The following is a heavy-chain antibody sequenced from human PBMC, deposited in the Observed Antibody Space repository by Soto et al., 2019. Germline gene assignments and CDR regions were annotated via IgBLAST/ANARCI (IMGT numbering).Heavy chain of an antibody. CDR3: TRETVAGITGLDY. J-gene: IGHJ4*02. CDR2: ISVSDAFI. V-gene: IGHV3-23*01. CDR1: GFNVGAFA. Sequence: GGSLRLSCAASGFNVGAFAVNWVRQAPGKGLEWVSGISVSDAFIYYADSVRGRFSIPRDASENILYLQMNSLRVDDTALYYCTRETVAGITGLDYWGQGTLVTVSS. D-gene: IGHD1-20*01.